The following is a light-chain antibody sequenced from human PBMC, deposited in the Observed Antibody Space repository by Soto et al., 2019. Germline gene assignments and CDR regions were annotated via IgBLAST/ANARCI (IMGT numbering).Light chain of an antibody. Sequence: QSVLTQPPSVSGAPGQRVTISCTGSSSNIGAGYDVHWYQQLPGTAPKLLIYGNSNRPSGVPDRFSGSKSGTSASLAITGLQAEDEADSYGQSYDSRMSGYVVFGGGTKVAVL. J-gene: IGLJ2*01. CDR1: SSNIGAGYD. CDR2: GNS. CDR3: QSYDSRMSGYVV. V-gene: IGLV1-40*01.